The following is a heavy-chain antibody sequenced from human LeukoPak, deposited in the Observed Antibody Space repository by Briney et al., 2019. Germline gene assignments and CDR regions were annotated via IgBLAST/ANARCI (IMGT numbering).Heavy chain of an antibody. CDR2: VSSEGNNK. V-gene: IGHV3-30*18. D-gene: IGHD6-19*01. J-gene: IGHJ4*02. CDR3: AKDQIGWAPGYSSGPLDY. Sequence: GRPLRLSCAASGFTFSTYGMHWVRQAPGKGLEWVAVVSSEGNNKFSADSVKGRFTISRDNSKNTLFLQMNSLRPEDTAVYYCAKDQIGWAPGYSSGPLDYWGQGTQVTVSS. CDR1: GFTFSTYG.